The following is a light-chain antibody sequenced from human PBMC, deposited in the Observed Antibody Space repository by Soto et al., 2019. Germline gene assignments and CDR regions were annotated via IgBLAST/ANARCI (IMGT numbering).Light chain of an antibody. J-gene: IGKJ2*01. Sequence: DIQMTQSPSTLSASVGDRVTITCRASQSIDTALAWYQQRPGKAPNLLIYRASNLESGVPSRFSGSGSGTEFTLAISSLQPDDFATYYCQQYVTFLTFGQGTKLEIK. CDR3: QQYVTFLT. V-gene: IGKV1-5*03. CDR1: QSIDTA. CDR2: RAS.